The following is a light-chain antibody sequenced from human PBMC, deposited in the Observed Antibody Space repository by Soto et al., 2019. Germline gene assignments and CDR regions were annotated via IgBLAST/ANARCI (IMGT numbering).Light chain of an antibody. V-gene: IGKV3-15*01. J-gene: IGKJ1*01. Sequence: EIVMTQSPATLSVSPGDRATLSCRASQTISSNLAWYQQKPGQAPRLLIYATSTRATGIPARFSGSGSGTEFTLTISSLQSEDFAVYFCQQYKNWLWTFGQGTKVDIK. CDR3: QQYKNWLWT. CDR1: QTISSN. CDR2: ATS.